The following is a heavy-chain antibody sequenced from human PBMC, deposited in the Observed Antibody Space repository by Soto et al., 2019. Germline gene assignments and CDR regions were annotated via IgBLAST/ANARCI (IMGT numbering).Heavy chain of an antibody. CDR2: IYYSGST. CDR1: VGSISSSSYY. Sequence: PSETLSLTCTVSVGSISSSSYYCGWIRQPPWKGLEWIGSIYYSGSTYYNPSLKSRVTISVDTSKNQFSLKLSSVTAADTAVYYCARESGERGYSYGYDDYLGQVTLGTVSS. CDR3: ARESGERGYSYGYDDY. D-gene: IGHD5-18*01. J-gene: IGHJ4*02. V-gene: IGHV4-39*02.